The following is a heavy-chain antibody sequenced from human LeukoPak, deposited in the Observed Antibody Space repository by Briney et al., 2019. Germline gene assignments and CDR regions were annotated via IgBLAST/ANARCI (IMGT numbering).Heavy chain of an antibody. CDR3: ARHLYSGSTYFDC. Sequence: SETLSLTCTVSGGXISSSSYYWAWIRQPPGKGLAWIGSIYYSGSTYYNPSLKSRVSISVDTSKNQFSLKLSSVTAADTAVYFCARHLYSGSTYFDCWGQGTLVTVSS. CDR1: GGXISSSSYY. J-gene: IGHJ4*02. D-gene: IGHD1-26*01. CDR2: IYYSGST. V-gene: IGHV4-39*01.